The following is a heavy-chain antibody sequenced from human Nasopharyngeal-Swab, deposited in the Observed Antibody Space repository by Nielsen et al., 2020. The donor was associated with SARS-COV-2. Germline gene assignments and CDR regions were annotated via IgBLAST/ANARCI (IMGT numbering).Heavy chain of an antibody. D-gene: IGHD5-24*01. CDR2: VYPGNSEI. CDR1: GYSFVHHW. CDR3: ARRAARDGYNYEVDP. J-gene: IGHJ5*02. Sequence: GESLKISCMASGYSFVHHWIGWVRQTPGKGLEWVGMVYPGNSEIAYSPSFQGQITISADKSINTAYLQWRSLRASDSAMYFCARRAARDGYNYEVDPWGQGTLVTVSS. V-gene: IGHV5-51*01.